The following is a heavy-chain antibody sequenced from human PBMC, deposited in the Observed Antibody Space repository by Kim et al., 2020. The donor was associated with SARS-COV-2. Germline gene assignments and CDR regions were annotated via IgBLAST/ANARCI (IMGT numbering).Heavy chain of an antibody. Sequence: KSHAASVKGRVTISRDNSKNTLYLQMNSLRAEDTAVYYCAKGTNWYYFDYWGQGTLVTVSS. J-gene: IGHJ4*02. D-gene: IGHD2-2*01. CDR2: K. V-gene: IGHV3-33*06. CDR3: AKGTNWYYFDY.